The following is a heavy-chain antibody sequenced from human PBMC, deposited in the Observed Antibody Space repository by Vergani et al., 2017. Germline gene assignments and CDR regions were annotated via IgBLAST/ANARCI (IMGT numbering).Heavy chain of an antibody. V-gene: IGHV4-39*01. Sequence: QLQLQESGPGLVKPSETVSLTCNVSGGSISTRNYYWGWIRQPPGKGLEWIAKIYYSGNTYYNPSLKSRLTITVDTSANQFSLRLTSVTAADTAVYYCARRDDSSGYVFDHWGQGILVTVSS. CDR2: IYYSGNT. CDR3: ARRDDSSGYVFDH. CDR1: GGSISTRNYY. J-gene: IGHJ4*02. D-gene: IGHD3-22*01.